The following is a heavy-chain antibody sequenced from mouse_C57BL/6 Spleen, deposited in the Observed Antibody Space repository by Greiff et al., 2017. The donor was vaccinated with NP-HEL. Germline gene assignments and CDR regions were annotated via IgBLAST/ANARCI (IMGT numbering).Heavy chain of an antibody. CDR1: GYTFTSYW. V-gene: IGHV1-53*01. CDR3: ARSSYYYGSSQYDFDY. D-gene: IGHD1-1*01. CDR2: INPSNGGT. Sequence: QVQLQQPGTELVKPGASVKLSCKASGYTFTSYWMHWVKQRPGQGLEWIGNINPSNGGTNYNEKFKSKATLTVDKSSSTAYMQLSSLTSEDSAVYYCARSSYYYGSSQYDFDYWGQGTTLTVSS. J-gene: IGHJ2*01.